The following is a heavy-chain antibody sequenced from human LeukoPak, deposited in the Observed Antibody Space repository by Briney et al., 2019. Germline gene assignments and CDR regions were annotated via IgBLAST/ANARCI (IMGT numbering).Heavy chain of an antibody. Sequence: SETLSLTCTVSGGSISSYYWSWIRQPPGKGLEWIGYIYYSGSTNYNPSLKSRVTISVDTSKNQFSLKLSSVTAADTAVYYCAREQVGATGDYWFDPWGQGTPVTVSS. CDR3: AREQVGATGDYWFDP. CDR2: IYYSGST. D-gene: IGHD1-26*01. CDR1: GGSISSYY. J-gene: IGHJ5*02. V-gene: IGHV4-59*01.